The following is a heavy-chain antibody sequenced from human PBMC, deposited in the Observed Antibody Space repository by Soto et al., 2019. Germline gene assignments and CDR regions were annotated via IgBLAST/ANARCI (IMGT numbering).Heavy chain of an antibody. D-gene: IGHD5-18*01. CDR3: AKDSGYNYGYFRWFDP. J-gene: IGHJ5*02. Sequence: PSETLSLTCTVSGGSISSYYWSWIRQPPGKGLEWIGEINHSGSTNYNPALKSRVTISVDTSKSQFSLKLSSVTAADTAVYYCAKDSGYNYGYFRWFDPWGQGTLVTVS. V-gene: IGHV4-59*01. CDR1: GGSISSYY. CDR2: INHSGST.